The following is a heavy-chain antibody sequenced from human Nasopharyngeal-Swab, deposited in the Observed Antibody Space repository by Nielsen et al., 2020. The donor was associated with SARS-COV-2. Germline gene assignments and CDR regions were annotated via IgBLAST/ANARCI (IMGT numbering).Heavy chain of an antibody. D-gene: IGHD3-10*01. J-gene: IGHJ4*02. CDR2: ISSSSSYT. CDR3: ARGSIRGIIISDFDY. Sequence: GESLKISCAASGFTFSDDNMSRSRQAPGKGLEWVSYISSSSSYTNYADSVKGRFTISRDNAKNSLYLQMNSLRADDTAVYYCARGSIRGIIISDFDYWGQGTLVTVSS. V-gene: IGHV3-11*05. CDR1: GFTFSDDN.